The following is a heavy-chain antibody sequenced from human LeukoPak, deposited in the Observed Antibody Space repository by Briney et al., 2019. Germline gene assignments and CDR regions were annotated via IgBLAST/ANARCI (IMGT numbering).Heavy chain of an antibody. J-gene: IGHJ5*02. Sequence: GGSLRLSCAASGFSFSTYEMNWVRQAPGKGLEWVSYISSSGSTIYYADSVKGRFTISRDNAKNSLYLQMNSLRAEDTAVYYCARDLVVRGRWSWFDPWGQGTLVTVSS. V-gene: IGHV3-48*03. CDR2: ISSSGSTI. CDR3: ARDLVVRGRWSWFDP. D-gene: IGHD3-10*01. CDR1: GFSFSTYE.